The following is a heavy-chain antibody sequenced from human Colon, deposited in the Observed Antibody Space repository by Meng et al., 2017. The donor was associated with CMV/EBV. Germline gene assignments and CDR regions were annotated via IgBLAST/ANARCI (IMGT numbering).Heavy chain of an antibody. D-gene: IGHD6-13*01. J-gene: IGHJ4*02. CDR2: INPKTGDP. V-gene: IGHV7-4-1*02. CDR1: GYTFSRYN. CDR3: ATGSVAADGKGY. Sequence: SKASGYTFSRYNVNWVRQAPGQWLEWVGYINPKTGDPTYVQGFRGRFVFSLDTSVSTAYLQISSLEAEDTAVYYCATGSVAADGKGYWGQGTLVTVSS.